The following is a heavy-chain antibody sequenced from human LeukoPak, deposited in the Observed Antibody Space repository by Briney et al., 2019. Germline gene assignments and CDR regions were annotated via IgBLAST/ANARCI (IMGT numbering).Heavy chain of an antibody. Sequence: ASVKVSCKASGYTFTSYDINWVRQATGQGLEWMGWMNPNSGNTGYAQKFQGRVTITRNTSISTAYMELSSLRSEDTAVYYCARGLNTIFASSHYDAFDIWGQGTMVTVSS. V-gene: IGHV1-8*03. J-gene: IGHJ3*02. D-gene: IGHD3-3*01. CDR3: ARGLNTIFASSHYDAFDI. CDR1: GYTFTSYD. CDR2: MNPNSGNT.